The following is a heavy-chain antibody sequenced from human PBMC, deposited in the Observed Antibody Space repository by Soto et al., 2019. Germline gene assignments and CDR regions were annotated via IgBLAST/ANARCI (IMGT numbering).Heavy chain of an antibody. D-gene: IGHD3-22*01. V-gene: IGHV1-69*13. CDR2: IIPIFGTA. Sequence: SVKVSCKASGGTFSSYAISWVRQAPGQGLEWMGGIIPIFGTANYAQKFQGRVTITADESTSTAYMELSSLRSEDTAVYYCARNYDSSGFNGAFDIWGQGTMVTVSS. CDR1: GGTFSSYA. CDR3: ARNYDSSGFNGAFDI. J-gene: IGHJ3*02.